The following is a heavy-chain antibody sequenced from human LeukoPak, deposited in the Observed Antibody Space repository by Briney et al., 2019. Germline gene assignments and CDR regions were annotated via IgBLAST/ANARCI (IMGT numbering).Heavy chain of an antibody. CDR2: IHAGNGNT. CDR1: GYTFTTYA. CDR3: TIGLAGDWDAFDI. V-gene: IGHV1-3*01. Sequence: ASVKVSCKASGYTFTTYAIQWVRQAPGQRLEWMGWIHAGNGNTKYSEKLQGRVTITRDTSASTIYMELSSLRFEDTAVYFCTIGLAGDWDAFDIWGLGTMVTVSS. D-gene: IGHD6-19*01. J-gene: IGHJ3*02.